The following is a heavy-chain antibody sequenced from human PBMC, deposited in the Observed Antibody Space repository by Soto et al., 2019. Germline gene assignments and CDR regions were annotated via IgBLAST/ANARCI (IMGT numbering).Heavy chain of an antibody. CDR1: GFSLSTSGVG. CDR3: AHRPITMVRGVMAPAFDY. V-gene: IGHV2-5*02. CDR2: IYWDDDK. Sequence: SGPTLVNPTQTLTLTCTFSGFSLSTSGVGVGWIRQPPGKALEWLALIYWDDDKRYSPSLKSRLTITKDTSKNQVVLTMTNMDPVDTATYYCAHRPITMVRGVMAPAFDYWGQGTLVTVSS. D-gene: IGHD3-10*01. J-gene: IGHJ4*02.